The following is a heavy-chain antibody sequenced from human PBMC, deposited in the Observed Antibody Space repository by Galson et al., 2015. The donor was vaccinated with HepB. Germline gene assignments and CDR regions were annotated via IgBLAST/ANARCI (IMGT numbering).Heavy chain of an antibody. J-gene: IGHJ4*02. CDR2: ITANSDTT. CDR3: ATGQQLGL. V-gene: IGHV3-23*01. D-gene: IGHD6-13*01. CDR1: GFTFRSYA. Sequence: SLRLSCAASGFTFRSYAMSWVRQAPGKGLEWVSKITANSDTTHYVDSVKGRFTVFRDNSKKTLYLQMDSLRAEDTALYYCATGQQLGLWGRGTLVTVSS.